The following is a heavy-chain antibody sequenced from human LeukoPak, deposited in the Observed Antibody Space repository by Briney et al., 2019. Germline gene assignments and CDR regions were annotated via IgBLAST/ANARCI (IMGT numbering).Heavy chain of an antibody. CDR3: ARGSLGKFPPHF. Sequence: GGSLRLSCAASGFTFSSYSMNWVRQAPGKGLEWVSSISSSSSYIYCADSVKGRFTISRDNAKNSLYLQMNSLRAEDTAVYYCARGSLGKFPPHFWGQGTMVTVSS. CDR1: GFTFSSYS. D-gene: IGHD7-27*01. J-gene: IGHJ3*01. V-gene: IGHV3-21*01. CDR2: ISSSSSYI.